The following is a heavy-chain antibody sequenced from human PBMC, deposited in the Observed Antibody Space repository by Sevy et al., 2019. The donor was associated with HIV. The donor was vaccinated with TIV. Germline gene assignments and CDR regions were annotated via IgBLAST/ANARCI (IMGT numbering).Heavy chain of an antibody. D-gene: IGHD2-15*01. CDR1: GFTFSSYW. V-gene: IGHV3-7*03. CDR2: IKQDGSEK. CDR3: ARALGYCSGGSCYLPGGGFDP. Sequence: GGSLRLSCAASGFTFSSYWMSWVRQAPGKGLEWVANIKQDGSEKYYVDSVKGRFTISRDNAKNSLYLQINSLRAEDTAVYYCARALGYCSGGSCYLPGGGFDPWGQGTLVTVSS. J-gene: IGHJ5*02.